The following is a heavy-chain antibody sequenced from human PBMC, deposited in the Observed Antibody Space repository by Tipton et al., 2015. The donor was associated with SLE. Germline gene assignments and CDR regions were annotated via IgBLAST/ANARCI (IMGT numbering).Heavy chain of an antibody. CDR2: IYTSGNT. J-gene: IGHJ5*02. D-gene: IGHD6-13*01. CDR1: GASIRRYY. CDR3: ARQVGSNWYWALDP. V-gene: IGHV4-4*07. Sequence: TLSLTCTFSGASIRRYYWSWIRQPAGKGLEWIGRIYTSGNTNYNPSVRSRVTMSVDTSKNHFSLMLSSVTAADTAAYYCARQVGSNWYWALDPWGQGTLVTVSS.